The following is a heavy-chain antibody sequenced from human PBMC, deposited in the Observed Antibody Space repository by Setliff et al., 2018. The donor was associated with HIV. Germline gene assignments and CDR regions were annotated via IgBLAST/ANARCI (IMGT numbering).Heavy chain of an antibody. CDR1: GDSISSYY. CDR3: ARDTSGGY. D-gene: IGHD3-10*01. CDR2: IYYTGTT. J-gene: IGHJ4*02. V-gene: IGHV4-59*01. Sequence: SETLSLTCTVSGDSISSYYWSWIRQPPGKGLEWIGSIYYTGTTNYNPSLESRLTISIDTSKNQFSLKLTSVTAADTAVYYCARDTSGGYWGQGTLVTVSS.